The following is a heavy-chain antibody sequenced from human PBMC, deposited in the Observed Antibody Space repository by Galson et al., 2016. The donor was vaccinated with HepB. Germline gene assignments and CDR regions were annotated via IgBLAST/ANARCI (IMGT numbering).Heavy chain of an antibody. Sequence: SVKVSCKASGYTFTTYGISWVRQAPGQGLEWMGWISAYNGNTNYAQKLRGRVTMTTDTSTSTAYMELRSLRSDDTAVYYCARGPRKIRYQLLEIYYYYYAMDVWGQGTTVTVSS. V-gene: IGHV1-18*01. CDR1: GYTFTTYG. J-gene: IGHJ6*02. D-gene: IGHD2-2*01. CDR2: ISAYNGNT. CDR3: ARGPRKIRYQLLEIYYYYYAMDV.